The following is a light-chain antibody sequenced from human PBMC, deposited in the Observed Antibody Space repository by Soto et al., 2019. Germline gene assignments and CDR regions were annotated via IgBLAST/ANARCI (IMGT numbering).Light chain of an antibody. CDR2: EVS. J-gene: IGLJ1*01. Sequence: QSALTQAASVSGSPGQSITISCTGTSSDVGSYNLVSWYQQHPGKAPKLMIYEVSKRPSGLSNRFSGSKSGNTASLTIFGLQAGDEADYYCCSYAGSRTPLSFGTGTKVTVL. V-gene: IGLV2-23*02. CDR1: SSDVGSYNL. CDR3: CSYAGSRTPLS.